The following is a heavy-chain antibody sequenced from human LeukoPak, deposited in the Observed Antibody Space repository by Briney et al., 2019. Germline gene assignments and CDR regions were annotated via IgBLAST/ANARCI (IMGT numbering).Heavy chain of an antibody. V-gene: IGHV3-7*04. Sequence: HAGGSLRLSCAASGFTFSSYWMHWVRQAPGKGLEWVANIKQGGSEKYYVDSVKGRFTISRDNAKNSLYLQMNSLRAEDTAVYYCARGGLVVVVAATSYFDYWGQGTLVTVSS. D-gene: IGHD2-15*01. J-gene: IGHJ4*02. CDR1: GFTFSSYW. CDR3: ARGGLVVVVAATSYFDY. CDR2: IKQGGSEK.